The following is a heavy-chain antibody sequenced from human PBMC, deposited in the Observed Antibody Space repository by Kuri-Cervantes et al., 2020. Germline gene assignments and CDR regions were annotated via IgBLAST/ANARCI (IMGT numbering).Heavy chain of an antibody. V-gene: IGHV3-23*01. D-gene: IGHD3-22*01. J-gene: IGHJ4*02. CDR3: ARDGYYDSSGPRFDY. Sequence: GGSLRLSCAASGFTFSSNAMTWVRQAPGKGLEWVSNISGSGGNTDYAVSVKGRVTISRDNSKNSLYLQMNSLRAEDTALYYCARDGYYDSSGPRFDYWGQGTLVTVSS. CDR2: ISGSGGNT. CDR1: GFTFSSNA.